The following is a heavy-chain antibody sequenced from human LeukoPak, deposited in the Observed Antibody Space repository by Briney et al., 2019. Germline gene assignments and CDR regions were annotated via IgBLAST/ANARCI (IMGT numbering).Heavy chain of an antibody. D-gene: IGHD1-14*01. CDR1: GYSFTLND. Sequence: ASVKVSCKAYGYSFTLNDNHWVRHAPGQGLEWMGWINPNSGGTNYAQKFQGRVTMTRDTSISTAYMELSRLRSDDTAVYYCAGCAKQPEHVYYFYCYMDVWGKGTTVTVSS. V-gene: IGHV1-2*02. CDR3: AGCAKQPEHVYYFYCYMDV. CDR2: INPNSGGT. J-gene: IGHJ6*03.